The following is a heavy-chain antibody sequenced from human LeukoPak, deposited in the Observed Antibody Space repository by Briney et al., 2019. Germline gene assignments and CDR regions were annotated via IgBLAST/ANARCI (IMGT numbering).Heavy chain of an antibody. CDR2: ISAYNGNT. D-gene: IGHD2-2*01. CDR1: GYTFTSYG. J-gene: IGHJ4*02. V-gene: IGHV1-18*01. CDR3: ARDGARYCSSTSCYEDY. Sequence: ASVKVSCKASGYTFTSYGISWVRQAPGQGLEWMGWISAYNGNTNYAQKLQGRVTMTTDTSTSTAYMELRSLRSDDTVVYYCARDGARYCSSTSCYEDYWGQGNLVTVSS.